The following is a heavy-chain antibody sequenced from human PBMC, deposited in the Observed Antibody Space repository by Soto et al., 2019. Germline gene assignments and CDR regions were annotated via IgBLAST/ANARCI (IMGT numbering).Heavy chain of an antibody. CDR2: IYYSGST. Sequence: QVQLQESGPGLVKPSQTLSLTCTVSGGSISSGDYYWNWIRQPPGKGLEWIGYIYYSGSTYYNPSLKSRVTLSVDTAQIPFSLELSSVAAADTAVYYCARDSYDSSGSSGYSFDYWGQGTLVTVSS. D-gene: IGHD3-22*01. J-gene: IGHJ4*02. V-gene: IGHV4-30-4*01. CDR3: ARDSYDSSGSSGYSFDY. CDR1: GGSISSGDYY.